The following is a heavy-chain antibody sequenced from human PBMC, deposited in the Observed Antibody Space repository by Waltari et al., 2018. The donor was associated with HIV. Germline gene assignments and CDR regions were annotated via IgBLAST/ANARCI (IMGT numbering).Heavy chain of an antibody. CDR1: GFPFSYYY. V-gene: IGHV3-11*05. J-gene: IGHJ4*02. Sequence: QVQLVESGGGLVKRGGSLRLPCAAPGFPFSYYYINWIRQAPGKGLEWVSYISSSSSYTNYADSVKGRFTISRDNAKNSLYLQMNSLRAEDTAVYYCARGSVNRPPDYWGQGTLVTVSS. CDR2: ISSSSSYT. CDR3: ARGSVNRPPDY.